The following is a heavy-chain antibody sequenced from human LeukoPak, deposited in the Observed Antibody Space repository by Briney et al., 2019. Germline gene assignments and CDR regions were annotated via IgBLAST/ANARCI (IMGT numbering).Heavy chain of an antibody. J-gene: IGHJ3*02. CDR2: ISYDGSNK. V-gene: IGHV3-30-3*01. CDR1: GFTFSSYA. CDR3: ARGGVGYDFWSGYAAFDI. D-gene: IGHD3-3*01. Sequence: GGSLRLSCTASGFTFSSYAMNWVRQAPGKGLEWVAVISYDGSNKYYADSVKGRFTISRDNSKNTLYLQMDSLRAEDTAVYYCARGGVGYDFWSGYAAFDIWGQGTMVTVSS.